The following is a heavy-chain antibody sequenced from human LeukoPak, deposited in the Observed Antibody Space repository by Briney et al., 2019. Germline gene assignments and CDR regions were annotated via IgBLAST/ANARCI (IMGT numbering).Heavy chain of an antibody. CDR3: AKDAYSYAKPCYFDY. J-gene: IGHJ4*02. D-gene: IGHD5-18*01. CDR2: INGNGGST. Sequence: RGSPRLPCAASGVTFRNHVMSSVCQALGEGLERVSAINGNGGSTYYADSVQGRFTISRDNSKNTQYLQMNSQRAEDTAVYYCAKDAYSYAKPCYFDYWGQGTLVTVSS. V-gene: IGHV3-23*01. CDR1: GVTFRNHV.